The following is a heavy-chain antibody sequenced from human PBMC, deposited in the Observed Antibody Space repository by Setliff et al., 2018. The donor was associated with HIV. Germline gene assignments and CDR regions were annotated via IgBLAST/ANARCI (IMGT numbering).Heavy chain of an antibody. J-gene: IGHJ6*02. Sequence: GASVKVSCKPSGYTFTTYGLRWVRQAPGQGLEWMGWISTYRDETSSSQNLQGRLTMTTDTSTGKANMELRSLRSDDTAVYFCARVETTFRGATYAMDVWGQGTTVTVSS. V-gene: IGHV1-18*01. CDR1: GYTFTTYG. CDR3: ARVETTFRGATYAMDV. D-gene: IGHD3-16*01. CDR2: ISTYRDET.